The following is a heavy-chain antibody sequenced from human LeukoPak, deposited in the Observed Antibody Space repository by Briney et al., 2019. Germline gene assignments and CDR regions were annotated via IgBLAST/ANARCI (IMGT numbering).Heavy chain of an antibody. Sequence: SETLSLTCTVSGGSISSYYWSWLRQPPGKGLEWIGYIYYSGSTNYNPSLKSRVTISVDTSKNQFSLKLSSVTAADSAVYYCARDISGYDHNNWFDPWGQGTLVTVSS. CDR1: GGSISSYY. CDR2: IYYSGST. V-gene: IGHV4-59*01. D-gene: IGHD5-12*01. J-gene: IGHJ5*02. CDR3: ARDISGYDHNNWFDP.